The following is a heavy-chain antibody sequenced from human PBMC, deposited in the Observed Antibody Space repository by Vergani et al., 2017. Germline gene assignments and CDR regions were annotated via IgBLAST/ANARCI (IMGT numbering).Heavy chain of an antibody. J-gene: IGHJ6*03. CDR2: IDHTGRP. D-gene: IGHD4-11*01. CDR3: ARLNTETNGHLYYYYYMDV. CDR1: GGSFTSYH. V-gene: IGHV4-34*01. Sequence: QVQLQQWGGGLLKPSETLSLTCVVNGGSFTSYHWTWIRQSPGEGLEWVGDIDHTGRPDYNPSLKSRLTMSVDKSRNQFSLTFNSVTATDTAIYFCARLNTETNGHLYYYYYMDVWGQGTAVTVS.